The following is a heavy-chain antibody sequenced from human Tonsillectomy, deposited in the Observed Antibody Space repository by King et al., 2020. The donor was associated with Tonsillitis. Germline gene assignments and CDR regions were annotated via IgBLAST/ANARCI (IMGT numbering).Heavy chain of an antibody. J-gene: IGHJ4*02. V-gene: IGHV3-23*04. CDR2: ISGSGGRT. CDR3: AKDLDLGWFGASAFDY. D-gene: IGHD3-10*01. Sequence: VQLVESGGGLVQPGGSLRLSCAASGFTFSSYAMSWVRQAPGKGLEWVSTISGSGGRTYYADSVKGRFTISRDISKNTLYLQMNSLRAEDTAVYYCAKDLDLGWFGASAFDYWGQGILVTVSS. CDR1: GFTFSSYA.